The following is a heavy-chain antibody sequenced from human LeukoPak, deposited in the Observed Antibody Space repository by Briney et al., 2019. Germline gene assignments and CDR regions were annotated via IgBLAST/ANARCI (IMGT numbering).Heavy chain of an antibody. Sequence: ASVKVSCKASGYTFTSYGISWVRQAPGQGLEWMGRIIPILGIANYAQKFQGRVTITADKSTSTAYMELSSLRSEDTAVYYCATSPIVVVPAARGSDYWGQGTLVTVSS. CDR1: GYTFTSYG. D-gene: IGHD2-2*01. J-gene: IGHJ4*02. CDR2: IIPILGIA. V-gene: IGHV1-69*04. CDR3: ATSPIVVVPAARGSDY.